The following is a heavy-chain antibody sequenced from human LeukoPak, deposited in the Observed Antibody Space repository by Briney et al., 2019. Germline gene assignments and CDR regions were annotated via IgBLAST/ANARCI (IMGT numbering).Heavy chain of an antibody. D-gene: IGHD3-22*01. CDR2: MNPNSGNT. CDR1: GYSFTNYD. J-gene: IGHJ4*02. CDR3: ARLFQRNELNYYDSSGYSLGY. Sequence: ASVKVSCKASGYSFTNYDINWVRQATGQGHEWMGWMNPNSGNTGYAQKFQGRITITRNTSIRTAYMELSSLRSEDTAVYYCARLFQRNELNYYDSSGYSLGYWGQGTLVTVSS. V-gene: IGHV1-8*03.